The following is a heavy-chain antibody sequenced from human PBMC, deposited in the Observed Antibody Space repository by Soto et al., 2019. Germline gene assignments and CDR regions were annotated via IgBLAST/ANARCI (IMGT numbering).Heavy chain of an antibody. D-gene: IGHD3-22*01. J-gene: IGHJ3*02. CDR3: VRDQLYYYDIYGRPLNGFDI. Sequence: PGGSLRLSCAASGFTFSSYGMHWVRQAPGKGLEWVAVISYDGSNKYYADSVKGRFTISRDNAENSLYLQMNSLGAEDTALYYCVRDQLYYYDIYGRPLNGFDIWGQGTMVTVSS. CDR1: GFTFSSYG. V-gene: IGHV3-30*03. CDR2: ISYDGSNK.